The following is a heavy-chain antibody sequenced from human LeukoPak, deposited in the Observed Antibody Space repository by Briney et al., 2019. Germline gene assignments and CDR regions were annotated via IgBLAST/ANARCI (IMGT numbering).Heavy chain of an antibody. Sequence: SETLSLTCTVSGGSIGSYYWTWFRQPPGKGLEGIGYIYYSGSTNYNPSLKSRVTISVDTSKNQFSLKLSSVTAADTAVYYCARDQWDQLTGFDYWGQGTLVTVSS. CDR2: IYYSGST. V-gene: IGHV4-59*01. J-gene: IGHJ4*02. CDR3: ARDQWDQLTGFDY. D-gene: IGHD1-26*01. CDR1: GGSIGSYY.